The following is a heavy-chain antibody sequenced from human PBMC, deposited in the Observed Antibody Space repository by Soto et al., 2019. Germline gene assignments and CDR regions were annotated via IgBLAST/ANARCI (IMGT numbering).Heavy chain of an antibody. CDR3: ARDQDFAHYDYVWGSYRSEDYYYYGMDV. CDR1: GFTFSSYA. V-gene: IGHV3-30-3*01. CDR2: ISYDGSNK. Sequence: GGSLRLSCAASGFTFSSYAMHWVRQAPGKGLEWVAVISYDGSNKYYADSVKGRFTISRDNSKNTLYLQMNSLRAEDTAVYYCARDQDFAHYDYVWGSYRSEDYYYYGMDVWGQGTTVTVSS. D-gene: IGHD3-16*02. J-gene: IGHJ6*02.